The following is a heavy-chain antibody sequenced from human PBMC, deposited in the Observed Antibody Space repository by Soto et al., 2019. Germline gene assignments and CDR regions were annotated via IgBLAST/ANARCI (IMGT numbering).Heavy chain of an antibody. CDR2: ISGSGGST. V-gene: IGHV3-23*01. CDR1: GCTISSYA. D-gene: IGHD6-19*01. CDR3: AIAGREARAVAGTGGGY. J-gene: IGHJ4*02. Sequence: EVQLLESGGDLIQPGGSLRLSCAASGCTISSYAMSWVRQAPGKGLEWVSGISGSGGSTYYADFVKGRFTISRDNSKNTLYLQMNRLRAEGTAVYYCAIAGREARAVAGTGGGYWGQGTLVTVSS.